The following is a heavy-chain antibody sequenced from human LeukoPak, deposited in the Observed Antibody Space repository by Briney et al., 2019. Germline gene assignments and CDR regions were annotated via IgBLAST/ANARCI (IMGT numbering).Heavy chain of an antibody. J-gene: IGHJ4*02. Sequence: GGSLRLSCAASGFTFSSYAMSWVRQAPGKGLEWVSTISGSGGSTYYADSVKGRFTISRDNSKNTLYLQMNSLRAEDRAVYYCATVTSGYNLYWGQGTLATVSS. D-gene: IGHD3-22*01. CDR2: ISGSGGST. CDR1: GFTFSSYA. V-gene: IGHV3-23*01. CDR3: ATVTSGYNLY.